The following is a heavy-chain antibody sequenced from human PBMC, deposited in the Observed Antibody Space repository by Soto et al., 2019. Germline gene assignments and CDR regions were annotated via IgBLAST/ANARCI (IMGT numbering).Heavy chain of an antibody. CDR2: IYYSGST. CDR1: GASISSGGSY. Sequence: QVQLQESGPGLVKPSQTLSLTCTVSGASISSGGSYWSWIRQHPGKGLEWIGYIYYSGSTYYNPSLKSRATISVDTSKNQFSLKLSSVTAADTAVYYCAREGVRGYGEIAPWGQGTLVTVSS. CDR3: AREGVRGYGEIAP. J-gene: IGHJ5*02. D-gene: IGHD3-10*01. V-gene: IGHV4-31*03.